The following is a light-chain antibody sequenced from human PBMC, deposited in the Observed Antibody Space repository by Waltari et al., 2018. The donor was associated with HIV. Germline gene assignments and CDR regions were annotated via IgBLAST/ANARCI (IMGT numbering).Light chain of an antibody. CDR2: DAS. CDR3: QQRSNWPPLT. CDR1: QSVSSY. J-gene: IGKJ4*01. V-gene: IGKV3-11*01. Sequence: LTQSSATLTLATVERPSVPCRASQSVSSYLAWYQQKPGQAPRLLIYDASNRATGIPARFSGSGSGTDFTLTISSLEPEDFAVYYCQQRSNWPPLTFGGGTKVEIK.